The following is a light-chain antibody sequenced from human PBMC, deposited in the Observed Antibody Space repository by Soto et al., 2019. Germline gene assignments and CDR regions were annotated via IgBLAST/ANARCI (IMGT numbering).Light chain of an antibody. CDR1: QSVSSSY. CDR3: QQYGSSRTWT. Sequence: ELVLTQSPGTLSLSPGESATLSCRASQSVSSSYLAWYQQKPGQAPRLLIYGAYSRATGIPDRFSGSGSGTDFTLTISRLEPEDFAVYYCQQYGSSRTWTCGQGTKVDIK. J-gene: IGKJ1*01. V-gene: IGKV3-20*01. CDR2: GAY.